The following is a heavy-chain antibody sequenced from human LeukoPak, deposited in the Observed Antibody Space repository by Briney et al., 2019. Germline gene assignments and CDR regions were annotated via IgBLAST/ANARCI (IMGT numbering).Heavy chain of an antibody. J-gene: IGHJ4*02. CDR1: GYTLTELS. CDR2: FDPEDGET. Sequence: ASVKVSFKVSGYTLTELSMHWVRQAPGKGLEWMGGFDPEDGETIYAQKFQGRVTMTEDTSTDTAYMELSSLRSEDTAVYYCATPLYIWSGYPHWGQGTLVTVSS. CDR3: ATPLYIWSGYPH. D-gene: IGHD3-3*01. V-gene: IGHV1-24*01.